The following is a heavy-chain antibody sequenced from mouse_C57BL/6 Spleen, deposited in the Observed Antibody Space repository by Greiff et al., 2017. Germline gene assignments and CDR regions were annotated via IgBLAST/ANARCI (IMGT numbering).Heavy chain of an antibody. J-gene: IGHJ4*01. D-gene: IGHD4-1*01. CDR1: GYTFTDYY. Sequence: QVQLQQSGAELVRPGASVKLSCKASGYTFTDYYINWVKQRPGQGLEWIARIYPGSGNTYYNEKFKGKATLTAEKSSSTAYMQLSSLTSEDSAVYFCARSRTGPSHYYAMDYWGQGTSVTVSS. V-gene: IGHV1-76*01. CDR2: IYPGSGNT. CDR3: ARSRTGPSHYYAMDY.